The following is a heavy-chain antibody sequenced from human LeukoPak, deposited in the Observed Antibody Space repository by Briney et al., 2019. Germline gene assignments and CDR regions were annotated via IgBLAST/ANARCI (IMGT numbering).Heavy chain of an antibody. D-gene: IGHD6-19*01. CDR2: VYHSGST. Sequence: SETLSLTCVVSGGSISSSKWWSWVRQPPGKGLEWIGEVYHSGSTNYNPSLKSRVTISVDKSKNQFSLKLSSVTAADTAVYYCARDSLSAGSAGFDYWGQGTLVTVSS. J-gene: IGHJ4*02. CDR3: ARDSLSAGSAGFDY. V-gene: IGHV4-4*02. CDR1: GGSISSSKW.